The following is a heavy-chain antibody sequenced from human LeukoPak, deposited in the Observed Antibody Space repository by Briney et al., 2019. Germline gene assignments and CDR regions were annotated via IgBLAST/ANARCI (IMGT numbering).Heavy chain of an antibody. Sequence: SETLSLTCTVSGGSISSYYWSWIRQPPGKGLEWIGYIYYSGSTNYNPSLKSRVTISVDTSKNQFSLKLSSVTAADTAVYYCARGDVIAKCCYNGMDVWGQGTTVTVS. CDR3: ARGDVIAKCCYNGMDV. J-gene: IGHJ6*02. CDR1: GGSISSYY. D-gene: IGHD2-21*01. V-gene: IGHV4-59*01. CDR2: IYYSGST.